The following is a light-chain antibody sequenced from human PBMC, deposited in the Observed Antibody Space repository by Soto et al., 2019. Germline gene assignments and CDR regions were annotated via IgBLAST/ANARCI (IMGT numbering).Light chain of an antibody. Sequence: QSVLTQPPSASGSPGQSVTISCTGTSSDVGGYNYVSWYQQHPDKAPRLMVYEVTKRPSGVPARFSGSKSGNTASLTVSGLQAEDGADYYCSSHGGINNVVFGGGTKLTVL. CDR2: EVT. J-gene: IGLJ3*02. V-gene: IGLV2-8*01. CDR3: SSHGGINNVV. CDR1: SSDVGGYNY.